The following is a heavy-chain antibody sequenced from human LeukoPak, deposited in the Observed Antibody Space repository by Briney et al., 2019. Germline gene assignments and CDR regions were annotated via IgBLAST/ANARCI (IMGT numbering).Heavy chain of an antibody. CDR1: GGTFSSYA. D-gene: IGHD4-17*01. J-gene: IGHJ4*02. CDR3: AREGYGDSPFDY. V-gene: IGHV1-69*13. CDR2: IIPIFGTA. Sequence: SVKVSCKASGGTFSSYAISWVRQAPGQGLEWMGGIIPIFGTANYAQKFQGRVTITADESTSTAYMELSSLRSEDTAVYYCAREGYGDSPFDYWGQGTLVTVSS.